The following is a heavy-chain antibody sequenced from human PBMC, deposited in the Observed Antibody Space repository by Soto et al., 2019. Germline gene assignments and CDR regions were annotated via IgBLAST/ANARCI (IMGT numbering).Heavy chain of an antibody. D-gene: IGHD3-10*01. CDR1: GGSVNSGSYY. CDR2: IYYSGST. V-gene: IGHV4-61*01. CDR3: ARDRWFAF. Sequence: PSETLSLTCSVSGGSVNSGSYYWSWIRQPPGKGLEWIGYIYYSGSTNYNPSLKSRVTISVDTSKNQFSLKLSSVTAADTAVYYCARDRWFAFWGQGTTVTVSS. J-gene: IGHJ6*02.